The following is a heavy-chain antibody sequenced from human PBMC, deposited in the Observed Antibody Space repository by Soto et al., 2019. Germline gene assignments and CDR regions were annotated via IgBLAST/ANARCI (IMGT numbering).Heavy chain of an antibody. CDR3: ARPIGALSTTDFTY. CDR2: IYPSDSDT. D-gene: IGHD3-22*01. CDR1: GYHFTNYW. V-gene: IGHV5-51*01. Sequence: PGESLKISCKGSGYHFTNYWIGWVRQMPGKGLEWMGFIYPSDSDTRYSPSFQGQVTISADKSISTAYLQWSSLKASDTAMYYRARPIGALSTTDFTYWGQGTLVTVSS. J-gene: IGHJ4*02.